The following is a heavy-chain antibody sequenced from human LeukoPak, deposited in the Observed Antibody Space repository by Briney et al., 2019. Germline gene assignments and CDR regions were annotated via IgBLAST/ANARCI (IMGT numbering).Heavy chain of an antibody. Sequence: SQTLSLTCAVSGGSISSGGYSWSWIRQPPGKGLEWIGYIYHSGSTYYNPSLKSRVTISVDTSKNQFSLKLSSVTAADTAVYYCARGSLIASADYWGQGTLVTVSS. V-gene: IGHV4-30-2*01. CDR3: ARGSLIASADY. D-gene: IGHD2/OR15-2a*01. CDR1: GGSISSGGYS. CDR2: IYHSGST. J-gene: IGHJ4*02.